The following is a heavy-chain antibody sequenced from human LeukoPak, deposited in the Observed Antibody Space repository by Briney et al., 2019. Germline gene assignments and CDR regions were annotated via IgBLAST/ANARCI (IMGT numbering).Heavy chain of an antibody. CDR3: ARARITMVRGVIWYYYGMAV. CDR1: GGSISSYY. CDR2: IYTSGST. Sequence: SETLSLTCTVSGGSISSYYWSWIRQPAGKGLEWIGRIYTSGSTNYNPSLKSRVTMSVDTSKNQFSLRLSSVTAADTAVYYCARARITMVRGVIWYYYGMAVWGQGTTVTVSS. V-gene: IGHV4-4*07. D-gene: IGHD3-10*01. J-gene: IGHJ6*02.